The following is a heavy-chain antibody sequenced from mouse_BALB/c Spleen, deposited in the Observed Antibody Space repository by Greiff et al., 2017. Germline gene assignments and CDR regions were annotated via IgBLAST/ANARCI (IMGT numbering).Heavy chain of an antibody. CDR3: AREVRGFAY. Sequence: VQLQQSGPELVKPGASVRISCKASGYTFTSYYIHWVKQRPGQGLEWIGWIYPGNVNTKYNEKFKGKATLTADKSSSTAYMQLSSLTSEDSAVYFCAREVRGFAYWGQGTLVTVSA. V-gene: IGHV1S56*01. D-gene: IGHD2-14*01. J-gene: IGHJ3*01. CDR2: IYPGNVNT. CDR1: GYTFTSYY.